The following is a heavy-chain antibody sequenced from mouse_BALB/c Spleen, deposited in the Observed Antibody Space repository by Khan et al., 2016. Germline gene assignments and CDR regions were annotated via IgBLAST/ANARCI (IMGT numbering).Heavy chain of an antibody. V-gene: IGHV3-8*02. CDR2: ISHSGDS. D-gene: IGHD1-1*01. J-gene: IGHJ3*01. CDR3: PTGNYSGPAVAY. Sequence: VQLKESGPSLAKPSQTLSLICSVTGDSITSGHWNWIRKFPGNKFDFMGYISHSGDSYYNPSLKSRISITRDTSKNQYYLQLNSVTTEDTATYXGPTGNYSGPAVAYWGQGPLFTVSA. CDR1: GDSITSGH.